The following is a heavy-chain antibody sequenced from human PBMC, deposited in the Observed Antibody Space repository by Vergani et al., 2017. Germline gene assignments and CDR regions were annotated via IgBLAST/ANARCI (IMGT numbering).Heavy chain of an antibody. CDR1: GYTFTTYG. Sequence: QVQLVQSGTEVKKPGASVKVSCKASGYTFTTYGISWVRQAPGQGLEWMGWISASNGNTNYAQKLLGRVTMTTDRSTSTAYMELRSLRSEDTAVYYCARGRLKIEGVTSNWFDPWGQGTLVTVSS. CDR3: ARGRLKIEGVTSNWFDP. CDR2: ISASNGNT. V-gene: IGHV1-18*01. D-gene: IGHD1-26*01. J-gene: IGHJ5*02.